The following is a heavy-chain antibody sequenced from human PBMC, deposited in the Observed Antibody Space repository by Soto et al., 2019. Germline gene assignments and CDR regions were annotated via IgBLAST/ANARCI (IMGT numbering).Heavy chain of an antibody. CDR1: GGSFSGYY. CDR2: INHSGST. J-gene: IGHJ6*02. CDR3: ARACSSTSCAKTRSSWYPFGYYYYGMDV. V-gene: IGHV4-34*01. Sequence: QVQLQQWGAGLLKPSETLSLTCAVYGGSFSGYYWSWIRQPPGKGLEWIGEINHSGSTNYNPSLKSRVTLSVDTSKNQFSLKLSSVTAADTAVYYCARACSSTSCAKTRSSWYPFGYYYYGMDVWGQGTTVTVSS. D-gene: IGHD2-2*01.